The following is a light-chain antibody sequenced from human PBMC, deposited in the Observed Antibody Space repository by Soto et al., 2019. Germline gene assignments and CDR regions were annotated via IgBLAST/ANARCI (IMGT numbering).Light chain of an antibody. CDR1: PGLIRY. V-gene: IGKV1-39*01. CDR3: QQSYSIPYT. Sequence: QMAQSPSSLSASVGDRVPLTCRASPGLIRYLNWYQVKPGKAPKLLIYVASSLQSGVPSRFSGSGSGTDFTLTISSLQPEDFATYYCQQSYSIPYTFGQGTKIEIK. J-gene: IGKJ2*01. CDR2: VAS.